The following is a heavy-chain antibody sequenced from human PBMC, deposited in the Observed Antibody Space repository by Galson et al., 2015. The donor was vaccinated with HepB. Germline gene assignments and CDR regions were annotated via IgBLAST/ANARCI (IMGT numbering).Heavy chain of an antibody. CDR2: IYPGDSDT. J-gene: IGHJ2*01. Sequence: QSGAEVKKPGESLKISCKGSGYSFSSYWIGWVRQMPGKGLEWMGIIYPGDSDTRYSPSFQGQVTISADKSISTAYLQWSSLKASDTAMYYCARPIYFDSSGPSNWYFDLWGRGTLVTVSS. V-gene: IGHV5-51*01. D-gene: IGHD3-22*01. CDR1: GYSFSSYW. CDR3: ARPIYFDSSGPSNWYFDL.